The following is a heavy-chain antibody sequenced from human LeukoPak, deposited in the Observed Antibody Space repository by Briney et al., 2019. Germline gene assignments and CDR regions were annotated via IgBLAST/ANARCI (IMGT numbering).Heavy chain of an antibody. CDR3: ARGSLLWFGELPHYYYYYGMDV. D-gene: IGHD3-10*01. J-gene: IGHJ6*02. Sequence: SVKVSCKASGFTFTSSAVQWVRQARGQRLEWIGWIVVGSGNTNYAQKFQERVTITRDMSTSTAYMELRSLRSDDTAVYYCARGSLLWFGELPHYYYYYGMDVWGQGTTVTVSS. CDR1: GFTFTSSA. CDR2: IVVGSGNT. V-gene: IGHV1-58*01.